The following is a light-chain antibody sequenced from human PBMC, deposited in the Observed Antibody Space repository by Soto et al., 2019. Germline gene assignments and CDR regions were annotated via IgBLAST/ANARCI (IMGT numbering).Light chain of an antibody. CDR3: QQFGRYPIT. V-gene: IGKV3-20*01. Sequence: EIVLTQSRVILSLSPGDSGTRCWRASPSGSNYLAWYQQKPGQSPRLLIYDASSRATGIPDRFSGGGSGTDFTLTISRLEPEDFAVYCCQQFGRYPITFGGGTKLDI. J-gene: IGKJ4*01. CDR1: PSGSNY. CDR2: DAS.